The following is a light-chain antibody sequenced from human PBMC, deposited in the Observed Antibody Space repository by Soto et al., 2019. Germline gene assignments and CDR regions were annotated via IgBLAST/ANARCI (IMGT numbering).Light chain of an antibody. V-gene: IGKV3-20*01. CDR2: GAS. Sequence: EIGLTQSPGTLSLSPGERATLSCRASQSVSSSFLAWYQQKPGQAPRLLMYGASSRATGIPDRFSVSGSGTEFTLTISRLEPEDFAVYYCQHYGRSPLTFGGGTKVEIK. J-gene: IGKJ4*01. CDR3: QHYGRSPLT. CDR1: QSVSSSF.